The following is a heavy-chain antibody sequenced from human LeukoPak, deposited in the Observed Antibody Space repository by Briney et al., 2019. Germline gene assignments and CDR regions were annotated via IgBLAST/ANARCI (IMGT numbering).Heavy chain of an antibody. CDR2: IRYDGSNK. V-gene: IGHV3-30*02. D-gene: IGHD1-26*01. CDR1: GFTFSSYE. J-gene: IGHJ4*02. CDR3: AKDVGATLY. Sequence: GGSLRLSCAASGFTFSSYEMNWVRQAPGKGLEWVAFIRYDGSNKYHADSVKGRFTISRDNSKNTLYLQMNSLRAEDTAVYYCAKDVGATLYWGQGTLVTVSS.